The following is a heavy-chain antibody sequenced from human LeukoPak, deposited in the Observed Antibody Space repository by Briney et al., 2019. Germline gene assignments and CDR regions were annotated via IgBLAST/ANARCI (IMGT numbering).Heavy chain of an antibody. CDR2: TYYSGIT. D-gene: IGHD3-3*02. CDR1: GDSISTYY. Sequence: PSETLSLTCTVSGDSISTYYWSWIRQPPGKGLEWIGHTYYSGITNYNPSLKSRVTISVDTSKDQFSLKLSSVTAADTAVYYCARAGSFLEWINWFDPWGQGTLVTVSS. CDR3: ARAGSFLEWINWFDP. V-gene: IGHV4-59*12. J-gene: IGHJ5*02.